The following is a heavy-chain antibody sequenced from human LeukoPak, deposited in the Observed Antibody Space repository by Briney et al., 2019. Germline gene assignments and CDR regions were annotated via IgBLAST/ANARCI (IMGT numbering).Heavy chain of an antibody. CDR1: GYSFTSYW. V-gene: IGHV5-51*01. CDR3: ARQGKILRYFDWLLSFDY. D-gene: IGHD3-9*01. CDR2: IYPGDSDT. Sequence: GESLKISCKGSGYSFTSYWIGWVRQMPGKGLEWMGIIYPGDSDTRYSPSFQGQVTISADKSISTAYLQWSSLKASDTAMYYCARQGKILRYFDWLLSFDYWGQGTLVTVSS. J-gene: IGHJ4*02.